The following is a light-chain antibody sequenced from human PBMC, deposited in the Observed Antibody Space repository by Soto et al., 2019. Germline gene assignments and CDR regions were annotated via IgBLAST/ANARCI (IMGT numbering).Light chain of an antibody. CDR2: GAS. Sequence: EIVLTQSPGTLSLSPGERATLSCRASQSVSSSYLAWYQQKPGQAPRLLIYGASSSATGIPDRFSGSGSGTDFTLTISRLEPEEFAVYYCQQYGSSPLYTFAQGTKLEIK. CDR1: QSVSSSY. CDR3: QQYGSSPLYT. J-gene: IGKJ2*01. V-gene: IGKV3-20*01.